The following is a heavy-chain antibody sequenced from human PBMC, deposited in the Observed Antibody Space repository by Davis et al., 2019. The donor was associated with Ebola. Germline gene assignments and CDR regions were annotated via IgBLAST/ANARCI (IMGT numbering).Heavy chain of an antibody. CDR3: ARGDCSGGSCYSFDY. J-gene: IGHJ4*02. CDR1: GYTFTSYD. D-gene: IGHD2-15*01. V-gene: IGHV1-8*01. CDR2: MNPNSGNT. Sequence: ASVKVSCKASGYTFTSYDINWVRQATGQGLEWMGWMNPNSGNTGYAQKFQGRVTLTADESTSTAYMELRSLRSDDTAVYYCARGDCSGGSCYSFDYWGQGTVVTVSS.